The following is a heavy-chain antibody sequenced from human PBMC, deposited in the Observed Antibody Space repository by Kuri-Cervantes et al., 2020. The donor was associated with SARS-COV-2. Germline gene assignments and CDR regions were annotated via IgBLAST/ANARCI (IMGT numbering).Heavy chain of an antibody. CDR1: GFTVSSYS. Sequence: GGSLRLSCAASGFTVSSYSMNWVRQAPGKGLEWVSYISSSSSYIYYADSLKGRFTISRDNAKNSLYLQMNSLRAEDTAVYYCARADLSDFAFDIWGQGTMVTVSS. D-gene: IGHD2-21*01. CDR2: ISSSSSYI. V-gene: IGHV3-21*01. J-gene: IGHJ3*02. CDR3: ARADLSDFAFDI.